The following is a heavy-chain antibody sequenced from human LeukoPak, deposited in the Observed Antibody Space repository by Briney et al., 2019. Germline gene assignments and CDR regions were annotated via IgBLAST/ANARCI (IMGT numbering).Heavy chain of an antibody. D-gene: IGHD3-22*01. CDR1: GYTFTGYY. Sequence: ASVKVSCKASGYTFTGYYMHWVRQAPGQGLEWMGWINPNSGGTNYAQKFQGRVTMTRNTSISTAYMELSSLRSEDTAVYYCARGYDSSGYNYWGQGTLVTVSS. V-gene: IGHV1-2*02. CDR2: INPNSGGT. J-gene: IGHJ4*02. CDR3: ARGYDSSGYNY.